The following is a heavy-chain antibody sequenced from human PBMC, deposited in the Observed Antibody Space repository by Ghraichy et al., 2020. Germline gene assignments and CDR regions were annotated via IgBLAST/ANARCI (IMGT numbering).Heavy chain of an antibody. V-gene: IGHV3-64*02. D-gene: IGHD6-19*01. CDR3: ARGNGVSGYSSGWYYFDY. CDR2: ISSNGGST. J-gene: IGHJ4*02. Sequence: GGSLRLSCAASGFTFSSYAMHWVRQAPGKGLEYVSAISSNGGSTYYADSVKGRFTISRDNSKNTLYLQMGSLRAEDMAVYYCARGNGVSGYSSGWYYFDYWGQGTLVTVSS. CDR1: GFTFSSYA.